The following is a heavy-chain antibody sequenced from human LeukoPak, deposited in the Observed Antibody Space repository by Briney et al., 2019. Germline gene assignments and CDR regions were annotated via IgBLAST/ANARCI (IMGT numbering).Heavy chain of an antibody. J-gene: IGHJ4*02. CDR1: GGSISSYY. CDR2: IYYSGST. CDR3: ARGTEGYGYFDY. D-gene: IGHD5-18*01. V-gene: IGHV4-59*12. Sequence: PSETLSLTCTVSGGSISSYYWSWIRQPPGKGLEWIGYIYYSGSTNYNPSLKSRVTISVDTSKNQFSLKLSSVTAADTAVYYCARGTEGYGYFDYWGQGTLVTVSS.